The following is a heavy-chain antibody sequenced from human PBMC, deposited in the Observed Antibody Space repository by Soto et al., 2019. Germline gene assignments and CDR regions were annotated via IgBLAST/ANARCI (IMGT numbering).Heavy chain of an antibody. J-gene: IGHJ6*02. D-gene: IGHD2-2*01. CDR2: IIPIFDTA. CDR3: ARHDCISTSCYYYYYYSMDV. CDR1: GGTFSSYA. V-gene: IGHV1-69*12. Sequence: QVQLVQSGAEVKKPGSSVKVSCKTSGGTFSSYAISWVRQAPGQGLEWMGGIIPIFDTANYAQKFQGRVRVTADEPXXPXYXXLGSLRSEDTAVYYCARHDCISTSCYYYYYYSMDVWGQGTTVTVSS.